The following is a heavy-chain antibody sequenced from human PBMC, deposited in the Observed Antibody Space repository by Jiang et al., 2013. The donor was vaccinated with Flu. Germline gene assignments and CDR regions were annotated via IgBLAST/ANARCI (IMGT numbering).Heavy chain of an antibody. Sequence: GSGLVKPSETLSLTCTVSGGSVNSYYWSWIRQPPGKGLEWIGYIYYDGSATYNPSLKSRVNISIDRAKNQFYLKVSSVTAADTAVYYCARYYGDLPRPPYYYYAMDVWGKGATVTVSS. CDR2: IYYDGSA. V-gene: IGHV4-59*02. CDR3: ARYYGDLPRPPYYYYAMDV. J-gene: IGHJ6*04. CDR1: GGSVNSYY. D-gene: IGHD4-17*01.